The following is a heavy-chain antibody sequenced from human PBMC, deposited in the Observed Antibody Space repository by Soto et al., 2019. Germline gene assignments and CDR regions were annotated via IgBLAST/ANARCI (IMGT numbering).Heavy chain of an antibody. CDR3: ARGPNMVRGIETDY. CDR2: INHSGST. J-gene: IGHJ4*02. V-gene: IGHV4-34*01. Sequence: SETLSLTCAVYGGPFSGYYWSWIRQPPGKGLEWIGEINHSGSTNYNPSLKSRVTISVDTSKNQFSLKLSSVTAADTAVYYCARGPNMVRGIETDYWGQGTLVTVSS. D-gene: IGHD3-10*01. CDR1: GGPFSGYY.